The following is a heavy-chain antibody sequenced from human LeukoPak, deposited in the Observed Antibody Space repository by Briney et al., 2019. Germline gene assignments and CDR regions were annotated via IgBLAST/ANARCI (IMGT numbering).Heavy chain of an antibody. CDR2: IYKSGNN. D-gene: IGHD3-10*01. V-gene: IGHV4-59*08. CDR1: GGSIGSDY. J-gene: IGHJ4*02. Sequence: SETLSLTCTVSGGSIGSDYWRWIRQPPGKGLEWVGYIYKSGNNHYKSSLKSRVTISIDTSKTQFSLKLASVTAADTAVYYCATRGYWGQGTLVAVSS. CDR3: ATRGY.